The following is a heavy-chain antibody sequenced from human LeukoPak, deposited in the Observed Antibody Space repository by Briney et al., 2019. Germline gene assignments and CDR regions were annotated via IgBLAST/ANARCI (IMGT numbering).Heavy chain of an antibody. Sequence: GASVKVSCKASGGTFSSYAISWVRQAPGQGLEWMGRIIPIFGMANYAQKFQGRVTITADKSTSTAYMELSSLRSEDTAVYYCARYGADYYDSSGNFDYWGQGTLVTVSS. CDR2: IIPIFGMA. J-gene: IGHJ4*02. CDR1: GGTFSSYA. V-gene: IGHV1-69*04. D-gene: IGHD3-22*01. CDR3: ARYGADYYDSSGNFDY.